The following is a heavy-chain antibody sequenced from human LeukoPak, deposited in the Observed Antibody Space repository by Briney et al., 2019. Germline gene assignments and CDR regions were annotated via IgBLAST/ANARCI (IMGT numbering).Heavy chain of an antibody. CDR1: GGSISSSSYY. J-gene: IGHJ4*02. CDR2: IHYSGST. CDR3: ARLLGSTWYFDD. V-gene: IGHV4-39*01. Sequence: TSETLSLTCTVSGGSISSSSYYWGWIRHPPGKGLELIGTIHYSGSTYYNPSLESRVTMSVDTSKNQFSLKLTSLTAADTAVYYCARLLGSTWYFDDWGQGTLVTVS. D-gene: IGHD6-13*01.